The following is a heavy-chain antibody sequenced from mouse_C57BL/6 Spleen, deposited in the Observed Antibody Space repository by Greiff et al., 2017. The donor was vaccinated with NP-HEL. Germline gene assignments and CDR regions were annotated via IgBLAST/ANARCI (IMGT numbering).Heavy chain of an antibody. CDR3: ASKKGNAMDY. CDR1: GYSFTDYN. CDR2: INPNYGTT. J-gene: IGHJ4*01. V-gene: IGHV1-39*01. Sequence: VQLKQSGPELVKPGASVKISCKASGYSFTDYNMNWVKQSNGKSLEWIGVINPNYGTTSYNQKFKGKATLTVDQSSSTAYMQLNSLTSEDSAVYCWASKKGNAMDYLGQGASVTVAS.